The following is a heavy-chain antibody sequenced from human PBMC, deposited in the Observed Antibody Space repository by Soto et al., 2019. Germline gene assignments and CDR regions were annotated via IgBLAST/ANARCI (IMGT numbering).Heavy chain of an antibody. CDR3: ARDLSMVYYPNGCCWFDP. Sequence: QVPLVQSGAEVKKPGASVKVSCKASGYTFTGYYMHWVRQAPGQGLEWMGWINPNSGGTNYAQKFQGRVTMTRDTAISTGFMELSRLRSDDTAVYFCARDLSMVYYPNGCCWFDPRGQGILVTVSS. D-gene: IGHD3-10*01. V-gene: IGHV1-2*02. CDR1: GYTFTGYY. CDR2: INPNSGGT. J-gene: IGHJ5*02.